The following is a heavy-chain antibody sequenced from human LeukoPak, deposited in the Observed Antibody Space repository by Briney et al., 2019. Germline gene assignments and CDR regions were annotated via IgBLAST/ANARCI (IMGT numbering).Heavy chain of an antibody. CDR1: GFTSSSYW. V-gene: IGHV3-64*01. D-gene: IGHD1-1*01. Sequence: GGSLRLSCAASGFTSSSYWMSWVRQAPGKGLEYVSAISSNGGSTYYANSVKGRFTISRDNSKNTLYLQMGSLRAEDMAVYYCARSSELEPLSEWGQGTLVTVSS. CDR2: ISSNGGST. CDR3: ARSSELEPLSE. J-gene: IGHJ4*02.